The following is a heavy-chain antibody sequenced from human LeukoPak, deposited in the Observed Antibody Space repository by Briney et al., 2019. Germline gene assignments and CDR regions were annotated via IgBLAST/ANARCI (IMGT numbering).Heavy chain of an antibody. V-gene: IGHV4-34*01. CDR2: INHSGST. Sequence: SETLSLTCAVYGGSFSGYYWSWIRQPPGKGLEWIGEINHSGSTNYNPSLKSRVTISVDTSKNQFSLKLSSVTAADTAVYYCARRGKYAVRGPNWFDPWGQGTLVTGSS. D-gene: IGHD2-2*01. J-gene: IGHJ5*02. CDR1: GGSFSGYY. CDR3: ARRGKYAVRGPNWFDP.